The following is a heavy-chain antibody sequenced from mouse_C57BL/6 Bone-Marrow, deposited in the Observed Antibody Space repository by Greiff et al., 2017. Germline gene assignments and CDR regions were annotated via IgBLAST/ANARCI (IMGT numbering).Heavy chain of an antibody. CDR1: GYTFTSYW. CDR3: ARGDYDGYYDYAMDY. J-gene: IGHJ4*01. Sequence: QVQLQQPGAELVKPGASVKMSCKASGYTFTSYWITWVKQRPGQGLEWIGDIYPGSGSTNYNEKFKSKATLTVDTSSSTAYMQLSSLTSEDSAVYDCARGDYDGYYDYAMDYGGQGTSVTVAS. CDR2: IYPGSGST. V-gene: IGHV1-55*01. D-gene: IGHD2-3*01.